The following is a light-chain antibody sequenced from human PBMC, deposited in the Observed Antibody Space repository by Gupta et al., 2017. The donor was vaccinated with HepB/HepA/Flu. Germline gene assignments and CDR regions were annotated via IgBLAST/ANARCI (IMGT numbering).Light chain of an antibody. CDR1: QSISTY. Sequence: EIVLTHSPVVLSLSPGERATLSCRASQSISTYLAWYQQKPGQDPRLVIYYASNRATDIPARFIGSGWGTDYTLTITSREPEDVSVDYCQQHSVRSPRTFGRGTKVEIK. CDR2: YAS. CDR3: QQHSVRSPRT. J-gene: IGKJ4*01. V-gene: IGKV3-11*01.